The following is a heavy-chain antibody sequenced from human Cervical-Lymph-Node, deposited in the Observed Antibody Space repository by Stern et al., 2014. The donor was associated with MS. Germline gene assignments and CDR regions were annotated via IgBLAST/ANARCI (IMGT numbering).Heavy chain of an antibody. CDR1: GYTFTTPNYG. CDR3: ARERLRDFNDYHFDS. J-gene: IGHJ4*02. D-gene: IGHD4-11*01. CDR2: ISSYNGNT. Sequence: QVQLMQSGPEVRQPGASVRVSCKASGYTFTTPNYGIAWVREAPGRGLEWMGWISSYNGNTVYAQKLQDRVTMTTDTSTSTAYMELRSLRSDDTAFYYCARERLRDFNDYHFDSWGQGTLVTVSS. V-gene: IGHV1-18*01.